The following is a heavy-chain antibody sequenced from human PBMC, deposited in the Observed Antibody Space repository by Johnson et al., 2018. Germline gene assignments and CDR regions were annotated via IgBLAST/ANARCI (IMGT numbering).Heavy chain of an antibody. V-gene: IGHV1-69*01. Sequence: QVQLVESGAEVKKXGSSVKVSCKASGGTFSNYAINWVRQAPGQGLEWMGGIIPIFGTTNYAQKFQGRVTITADESTSTAYMDLSSLRSEDTAVYYCAREGIAAAGENYYYYGMDVWGQGTTVTVSS. J-gene: IGHJ6*02. CDR1: GGTFSNYA. D-gene: IGHD6-13*01. CDR2: IIPIFGTT. CDR3: AREGIAAAGENYYYYGMDV.